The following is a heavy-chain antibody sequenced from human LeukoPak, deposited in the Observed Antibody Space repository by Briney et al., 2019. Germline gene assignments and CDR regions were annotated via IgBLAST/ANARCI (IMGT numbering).Heavy chain of an antibody. D-gene: IGHD6-6*01. Sequence: GGSLRLSCAASGFTFDDYAMHWVRHAPGKGLEWVSGISWNSGSIGYADSVKGRFTISRDNAKNSLYLQMNSLRAEDTALYYCAKASPIAALSDYWGQGTLVTVSS. J-gene: IGHJ4*02. CDR3: AKASPIAALSDY. V-gene: IGHV3-9*01. CDR2: ISWNSGSI. CDR1: GFTFDDYA.